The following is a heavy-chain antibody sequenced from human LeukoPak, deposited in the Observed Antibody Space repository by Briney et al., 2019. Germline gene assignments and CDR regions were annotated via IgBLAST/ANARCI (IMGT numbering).Heavy chain of an antibody. D-gene: IGHD5-24*01. CDR3: ASPGGNRWLQFYHFDY. CDR1: GGSICSARSY. V-gene: IGHV4-39*01. Sequence: PSETLSLTCTVSGGSICSARSYWAWIRQPPGKGLEWIVIMYYTGGTYYNPSLKSRVTISGDTSKNQFSLKLSSVTAADTAVYYCASPGGNRWLQFYHFDYWGKGTLVTVSS. CDR2: MYYTGGT. J-gene: IGHJ4*02.